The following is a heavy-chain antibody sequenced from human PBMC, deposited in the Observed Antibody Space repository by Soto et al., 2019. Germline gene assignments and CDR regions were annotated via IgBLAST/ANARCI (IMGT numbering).Heavy chain of an antibody. J-gene: IGHJ5*01. CDR1: GGSITSTIDY. Sequence: SETLSLTSSVSGGSITSTIDYWGWIRQSPGKGLEWIGNIYYDGSTSYNPSLKSRVTISVDTSKRQFSLRVSSVTAADTAVYYCARRGSASWRNWFDSWGQGTLVTVSS. V-gene: IGHV4-39*01. D-gene: IGHD2-2*01. CDR2: IYYDGST. CDR3: ARRGSASWRNWFDS.